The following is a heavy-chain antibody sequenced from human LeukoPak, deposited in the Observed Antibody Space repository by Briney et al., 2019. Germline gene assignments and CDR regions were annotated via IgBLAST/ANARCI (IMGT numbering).Heavy chain of an antibody. CDR3: ARGVSYRGDF. CDR2: MHPNSGNT. CDR1: GYTFNTYG. V-gene: IGHV1-8*02. Sequence: GALVKVSCKASGYTFNTYGIIWVRQATGQGLEWMAWMHPNSGNTGYAQKFQGRVTMTRDTSISTAYMELSSLRSEDTAVYYCARGVSYRGDFWGQGTLVTVSS. J-gene: IGHJ4*02. D-gene: IGHD1-26*01.